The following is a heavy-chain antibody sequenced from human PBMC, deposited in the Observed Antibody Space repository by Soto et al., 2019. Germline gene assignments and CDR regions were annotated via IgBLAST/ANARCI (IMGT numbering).Heavy chain of an antibody. CDR1: VYTFTSYA. Sequence: ASVKVSCKASVYTFTSYAMHWVRQAPGQRLEWMGWINAGNGNTKYSQKFQGRVTITADESTSTAYMELSSLRSEDTAVYYCVREGLVLVPTTVNSDYYYAMDVWGQGTTVTVSS. J-gene: IGHJ6*02. CDR3: VREGLVLVPTTVNSDYYYAMDV. CDR2: INAGNGNT. D-gene: IGHD2-2*01. V-gene: IGHV1-3*01.